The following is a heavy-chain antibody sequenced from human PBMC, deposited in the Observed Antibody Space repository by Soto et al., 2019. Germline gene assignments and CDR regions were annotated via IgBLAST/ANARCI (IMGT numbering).Heavy chain of an antibody. J-gene: IGHJ5*02. CDR2: MNPNSGNT. Sequence: ASVKVSCKASGYTFTSYDINWVRQATGQGLEWMGWMNPNSGNTGYAQKFQGRVTMTRNTSISTAYMELSSLRSEDTAVYYCARELYSSVRFDPWGRGTLVTVSS. CDR3: ARELYSSVRFDP. V-gene: IGHV1-8*01. CDR1: GYTFTSYD. D-gene: IGHD6-25*01.